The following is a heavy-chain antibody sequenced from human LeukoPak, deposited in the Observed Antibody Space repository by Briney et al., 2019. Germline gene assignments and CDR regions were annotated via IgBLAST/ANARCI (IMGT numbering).Heavy chain of an antibody. CDR3: ARAVAASNLIDY. J-gene: IGHJ4*02. D-gene: IGHD6-13*01. CDR2: IYYSGST. V-gene: IGHV4-59*01. Sequence: SETLSLTCTVSGGSISSYYWSWIRQPPGKGLEWIGYIYYSGSTNYNPSLKSRVTISVDTSKNQFSLKLSSVTAADTAVYYYARAVAASNLIDYWSQGTLVTVSS. CDR1: GGSISSYY.